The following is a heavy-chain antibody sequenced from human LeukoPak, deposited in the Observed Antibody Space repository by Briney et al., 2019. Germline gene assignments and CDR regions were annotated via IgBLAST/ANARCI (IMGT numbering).Heavy chain of an antibody. D-gene: IGHD3-16*01. CDR2: INHSGST. Sequence: SETLSLTCAVYGGSFSGYYWSWIRQPPGKGLEWIGEINHSGSTNYNPSLKSRVTISVDTSKNQFSLKLSSVTAADTAVYYCARGRPAGRRGWFDRWGQGTLVTVSS. CDR3: ARGRPAGRRGWFDR. CDR1: GGSFSGYY. V-gene: IGHV4-34*01. J-gene: IGHJ5*02.